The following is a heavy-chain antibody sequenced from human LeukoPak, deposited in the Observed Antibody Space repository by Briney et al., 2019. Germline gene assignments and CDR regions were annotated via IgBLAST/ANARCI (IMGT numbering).Heavy chain of an antibody. CDR3: ARDPTPNYDKKFDY. CDR2: ISAYNGNT. V-gene: IGHV1-18*01. J-gene: IGHJ4*02. D-gene: IGHD3-22*01. CDR1: GYTFTSYG. Sequence: GASVKVSCKASGYTFTSYGISWVRQAPGQGLEWMGWISAYNGNTNYAQKLQGRVTMTTDTSTSTAYMELRSLRSDDTAVYYCARDPTPNYDKKFDYWGQGTLVTVSS.